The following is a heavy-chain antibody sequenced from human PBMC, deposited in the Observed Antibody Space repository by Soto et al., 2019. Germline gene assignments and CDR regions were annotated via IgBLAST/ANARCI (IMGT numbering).Heavy chain of an antibody. CDR3: LTDTRWELQHPRGY. CDR2: IKSKTDGETA. J-gene: IGHJ4*02. D-gene: IGHD1-26*01. CDR1: GFTFSNAW. V-gene: IGHV3-15*01. Sequence: EVQLVESGGGLVKPGGSLRLSCAASGFTFSNAWMSWVRQASGKGLEWVGRIKSKTDGETADYAAPVKGRFTISRDDSENTLYLQMNSLKIEDTAVYYCLTDTRWELQHPRGYWGQGTLVTVSS.